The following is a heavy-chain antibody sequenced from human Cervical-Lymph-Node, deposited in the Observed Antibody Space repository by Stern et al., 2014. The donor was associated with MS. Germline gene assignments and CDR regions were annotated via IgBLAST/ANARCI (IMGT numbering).Heavy chain of an antibody. CDR2: IIPIFGTA. D-gene: IGHD1-14*01. Sequence: QVHLVESGAEVKKPGSSVKVSCKASGGTFSSYAISWVRQPPGQGLEWMGGIIPIFGTANYAQTFQGRVTITADESTSTAYMELSSLRSEDTAVYYCARHPRNTNYYYYGMDVWGQGTTVTVSS. V-gene: IGHV1-69*01. CDR1: GGTFSSYA. CDR3: ARHPRNTNYYYYGMDV. J-gene: IGHJ6*02.